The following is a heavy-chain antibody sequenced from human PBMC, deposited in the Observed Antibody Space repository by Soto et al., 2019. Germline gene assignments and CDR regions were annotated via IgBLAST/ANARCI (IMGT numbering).Heavy chain of an antibody. D-gene: IGHD6-19*01. J-gene: IGHJ4*02. CDR1: GFTFSSYA. Sequence: EVQLVESGGGLVQPGGSLRLSCSASGFTFSSYAMHWVRQAPGKGLEYVSAISSNGGSTYYADSVKGRFTISRDNSKNTLYLQMSSLRAEDTAVYYCVKEKYSSGWYLVSDNTFDYWGQGTLVTVSS. CDR3: VKEKYSSGWYLVSDNTFDY. CDR2: ISSNGGST. V-gene: IGHV3-64D*06.